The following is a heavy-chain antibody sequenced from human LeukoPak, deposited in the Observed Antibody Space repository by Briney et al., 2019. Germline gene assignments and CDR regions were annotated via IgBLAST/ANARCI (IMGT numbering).Heavy chain of an antibody. CDR1: GFTFSSYW. CDR2: IREDGSEK. D-gene: IGHD3-22*01. CDR3: ASRYYDSSGYYYVGRIDY. V-gene: IGHV3-7*01. Sequence: PGGSLRPSCAASGFTFSSYWMTWVRQAPGKGLEWVANIREDGSEKYYVDSVKGRFTASRDNAKNSLYLQMNSLRAEDTAVYYCASRYYDSSGYYYVGRIDYWGQGTLVTVSS. J-gene: IGHJ4*02.